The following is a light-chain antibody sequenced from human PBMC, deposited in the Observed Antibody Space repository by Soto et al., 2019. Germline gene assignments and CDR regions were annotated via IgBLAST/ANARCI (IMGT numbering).Light chain of an antibody. V-gene: IGKV3-11*01. CDR2: DAS. Sequence: IVLTQSPATLSLFPGERATLSCRASQSVRSYLAWYQQKPGQAPRLLIYDASNRATGIPARFSGSGSGTDFTLTISSLEPEDFAVYYCQQRSNWLTFGGGTKVDI. CDR3: QQRSNWLT. J-gene: IGKJ4*01. CDR1: QSVRSY.